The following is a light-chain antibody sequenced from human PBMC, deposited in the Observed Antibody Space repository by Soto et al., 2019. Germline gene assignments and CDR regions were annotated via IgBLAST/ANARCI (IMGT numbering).Light chain of an antibody. Sequence: EIVMTQSPSTLPVSRGETATLSCRASQSVRSKLAWYQQKPGQAPRLIMYDASTRATGIPARFSGSGSGTDFTLTISRLEPEDFAVYYCQQYGSSGTFGQGTKV. V-gene: IGKV3-15*01. CDR2: DAS. J-gene: IGKJ1*01. CDR3: QQYGSSGT. CDR1: QSVRSK.